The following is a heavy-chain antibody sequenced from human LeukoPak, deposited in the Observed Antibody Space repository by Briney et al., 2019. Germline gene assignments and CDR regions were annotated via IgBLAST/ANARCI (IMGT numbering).Heavy chain of an antibody. V-gene: IGHV1-2*02. CDR1: GYTFTGYY. CDR3: ARDLLVHYDTLTGYYVTDYYMDV. CDR2: INPNSGGT. Sequence: ASVKVSCKASGYTFTGYYIHWVRQAPGQGLEWMGWINPNSGGTKYAQKFQGRVTMTRDTSISTAYMELTRLRSDDTAVYYCARDLLVHYDTLTGYYVTDYYMDVWGKGTTVTISS. D-gene: IGHD3-9*01. J-gene: IGHJ6*03.